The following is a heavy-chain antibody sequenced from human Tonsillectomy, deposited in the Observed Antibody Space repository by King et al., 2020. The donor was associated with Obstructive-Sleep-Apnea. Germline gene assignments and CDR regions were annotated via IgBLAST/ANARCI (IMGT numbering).Heavy chain of an antibody. CDR3: ARGPNKVATIGPYYYYGMDV. V-gene: IGHV1-46*01. CDR1: GYTFTSYY. J-gene: IGHJ6*02. CDR2: INPTGGST. Sequence: QLVQSGAEVKKPGASVKVSCKASGYTFTSYYMHWVRQAPGQGLEWMGIINPTGGSTTYAQKFQGRVTMTRDTSTSTVYMELSSLRSEDTAVYYCARGPNKVATIGPYYYYGMDVWGQGTTVTVSS. D-gene: IGHD5-12*01.